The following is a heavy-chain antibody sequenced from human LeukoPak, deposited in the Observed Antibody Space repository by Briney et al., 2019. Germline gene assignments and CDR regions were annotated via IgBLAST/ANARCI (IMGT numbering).Heavy chain of an antibody. V-gene: IGHV3-21*01. CDR1: GFTVSSNY. CDR3: AREDTAMAEYYFDC. CDR2: ISGSSSYI. Sequence: GGSLRLSCAASGFTVSSNYMSWVRQAPGKVLEWVSSISGSSSYIYYADSVKGRFTISRGNAKNSLYLQMNSLRDEDTAVYYCAREDTAMAEYYFDCWGQGTLVTVSS. J-gene: IGHJ4*02. D-gene: IGHD5-18*01.